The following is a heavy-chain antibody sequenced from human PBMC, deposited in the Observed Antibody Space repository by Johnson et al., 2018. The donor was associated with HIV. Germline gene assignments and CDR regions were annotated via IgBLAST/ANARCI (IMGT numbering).Heavy chain of an antibody. Sequence: QVQLVESGGGLVKPGVSLRLSCAASGFTFSDYYMSWIRQAPGKGLEWVSYISSSGNTIYYADSVKGRFTISRDNAKNSLYLQMNSLRVEDTAVYYCARDESGYDEGFDAFDIWGQGTMVTVSS. CDR3: ARDESGYDEGFDAFDI. CDR2: ISSSGNTI. CDR1: GFTFSDYY. J-gene: IGHJ3*02. D-gene: IGHD5-12*01. V-gene: IGHV3-11*04.